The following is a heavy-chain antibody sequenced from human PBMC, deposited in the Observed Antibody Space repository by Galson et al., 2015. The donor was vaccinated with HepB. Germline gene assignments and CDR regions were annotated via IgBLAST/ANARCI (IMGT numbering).Heavy chain of an antibody. V-gene: IGHV1-69*01. CDR1: GYTFPGYN. Sequence: SCKASGYTFPGYNIHWVRQAPGQGLEWMGGIIPIFGTANYAQKFQDRVTITADESTTTAYMELSSLRSGDTAVYYCARASLPYQLLGTFDIWGQGTMVTVSS. CDR3: ARASLPYQLLGTFDI. D-gene: IGHD2-2*01. CDR2: IIPIFGTA. J-gene: IGHJ3*02.